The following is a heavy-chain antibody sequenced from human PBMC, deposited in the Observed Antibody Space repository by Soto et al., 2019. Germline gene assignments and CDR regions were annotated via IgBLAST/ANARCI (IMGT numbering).Heavy chain of an antibody. J-gene: IGHJ6*02. CDR1: GGSISSSSYY. CDR3: AREYNWNYYYYYYGMDV. V-gene: IGHV4-39*01. CDR2: IYYSGST. D-gene: IGHD1-7*01. Sequence: PSETLSLTCTVSGGSISSSSYYWGWIRQPPGKGLEWIGSIYYSGSTYYNPSLKSRVTISVDTSKNQFSLKLSSVTAADTAVYYCAREYNWNYYYYYYGMDVWGQGTTVTV.